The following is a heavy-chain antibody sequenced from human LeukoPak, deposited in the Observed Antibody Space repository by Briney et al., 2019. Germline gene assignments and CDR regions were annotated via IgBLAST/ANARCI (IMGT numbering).Heavy chain of an antibody. CDR3: ARGGARTTMLINY. V-gene: IGHV4-59*01. J-gene: IGHJ4*02. Sequence: PSETLSLTCTVSGGSISRYYWSWIRQPPGKGLEWIGYIYYSGSTNYNPSLKSRVIISVDTSKNQFSLKLSSVTAADTAVYYRARGGARTTMLINYWGQGTLVTVSS. CDR2: IYYSGST. CDR1: GGSISRYY. D-gene: IGHD3-16*01.